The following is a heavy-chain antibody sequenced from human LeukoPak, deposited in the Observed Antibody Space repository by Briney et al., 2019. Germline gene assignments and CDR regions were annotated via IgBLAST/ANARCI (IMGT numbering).Heavy chain of an antibody. CDR2: IYKDGKI. D-gene: IGHD1-26*01. Sequence: PGGSLRLSCAASGFTVSSTYMSWVRQAPGKGLEWVSVIYKDGKIYYIDSVKGRFTISRDTSKNTLYLQMNSLRADDTAVYYCVKDSPPRYSGSPPAYWGQGTLVTVSS. CDR1: GFTVSSTY. CDR3: VKDSPPRYSGSPPAY. J-gene: IGHJ4*02. V-gene: IGHV3-53*01.